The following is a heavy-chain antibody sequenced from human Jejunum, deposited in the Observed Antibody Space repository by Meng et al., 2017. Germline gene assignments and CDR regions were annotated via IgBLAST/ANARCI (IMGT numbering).Heavy chain of an antibody. J-gene: IGHJ5*02. CDR1: GDSLSGGSYY. D-gene: IGHD3-10*01. V-gene: IGHV4-61*02. CDR3: ARSSGTYYSWWFDP. Sequence: SETLSLTCTVSGDSLSGGSYYWSWFRQPAGAGLEWLGRISVSGTTNYNPSLNNRVTLSLDTSNNQFSLKMTSVTAADTAVYYCARSSGTYYSWWFDPWGQGTLVTVSS. CDR2: ISVSGTT.